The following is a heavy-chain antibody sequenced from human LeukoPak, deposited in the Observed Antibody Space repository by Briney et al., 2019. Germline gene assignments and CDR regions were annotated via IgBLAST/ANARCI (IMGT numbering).Heavy chain of an antibody. CDR2: IYYSGST. J-gene: IGHJ6*02. D-gene: IGHD3-10*01. CDR1: GGSISSYY. CDR3: ARDLLYGSGPTYHYGMDV. Sequence: PSETLSLTCTVSGGSISSYYWSWIRQPPGKGLEWIGYIYYSGSTNYNPSLKSRVTISVDTSKNQFSLKLSSVTAADTAVYYCARDLLYGSGPTYHYGMDVWGQGTTVTVSS. V-gene: IGHV4-59*01.